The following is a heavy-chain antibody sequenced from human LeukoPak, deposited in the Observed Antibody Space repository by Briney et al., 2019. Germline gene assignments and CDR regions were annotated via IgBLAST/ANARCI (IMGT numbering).Heavy chain of an antibody. CDR3: ATLPGTLSSSWYRDAFDI. Sequence: ASVKVSCKASGYTFTSYYMHWVRQAPGQGLEWMGIINPSGGSTSYAQKFQGRVTMTRDTSTSTVYMELSSLRSEDTAVYYCATLPGTLSSSWYRDAFDIWGQGTMVTVSS. CDR2: INPSGGST. CDR1: GYTFTSYY. J-gene: IGHJ3*02. D-gene: IGHD6-13*01. V-gene: IGHV1-46*01.